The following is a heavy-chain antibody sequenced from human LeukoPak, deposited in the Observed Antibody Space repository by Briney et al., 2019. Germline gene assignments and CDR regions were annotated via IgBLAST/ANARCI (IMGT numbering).Heavy chain of an antibody. D-gene: IGHD6-19*01. CDR3: ARGFGAYSNAWFTPPFDY. V-gene: IGHV4-61*02. J-gene: IGHJ4*02. Sequence: SETLSLTCTVSGGSISSGSYFWSWIRQPAGKGLEWIGRIYASGSTNYNPSLKSRVTISLDTSKNQFSLKLSSVTAADTAVYYCARGFGAYSNAWFTPPFDYWGQGTLVTVSS. CDR1: GGSISSGSYF. CDR2: IYASGST.